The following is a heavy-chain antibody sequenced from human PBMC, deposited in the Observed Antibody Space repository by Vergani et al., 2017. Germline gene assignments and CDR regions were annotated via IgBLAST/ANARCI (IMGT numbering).Heavy chain of an antibody. CDR2: TWYEGNKN. V-gene: IGHV3-33*01. D-gene: IGHD5-24*01. J-gene: IGHJ4*02. Sequence: QVQLVESGGGVVQPGRSLRLSCTPPSFKLGDYGMHWVRQAPGRGLEWVSMTWYEGNKNYYADSVKGRFTISKDISKNTLYLQMNSLRGGDTAVYYCAREARNTPSSLDYWGQGTLVTVSS. CDR3: AREARNTPSSLDY. CDR1: SFKLGDYG.